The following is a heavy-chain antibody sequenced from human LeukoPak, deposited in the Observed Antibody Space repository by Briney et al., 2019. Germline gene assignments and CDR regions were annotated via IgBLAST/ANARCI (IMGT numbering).Heavy chain of an antibody. CDR3: AKSYGDYYYYDMDV. CDR1: GFTFSSYW. D-gene: IGHD4-17*01. J-gene: IGHJ6*02. V-gene: IGHV3-74*01. Sequence: GGSLRLSCAASGFTFSSYWMHWVRQAPGKGLVWVSRINSDGSSTSYADSVKGRFTISRDHAKNTLYLQMNSLRAEDTAVYYCAKSYGDYYYYDMDVWVQGTTVTVSS. CDR2: INSDGSST.